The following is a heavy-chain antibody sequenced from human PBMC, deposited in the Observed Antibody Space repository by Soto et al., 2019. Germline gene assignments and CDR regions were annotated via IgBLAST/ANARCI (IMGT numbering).Heavy chain of an antibody. Sequence: QVQLQESGPGLVKPSETLSLTCTVSGGSISTYYWSWIRQPPGKGLEWIGYIFYSGSTNYNPSLKSRVTIXVXRSNNQFALKLSSVTAADTAVYYCARVSGWYGGFDYWGQGTLVTVSS. V-gene: IGHV4-59*01. CDR2: IFYSGST. CDR3: ARVSGWYGGFDY. CDR1: GGSISTYY. J-gene: IGHJ4*02. D-gene: IGHD6-19*01.